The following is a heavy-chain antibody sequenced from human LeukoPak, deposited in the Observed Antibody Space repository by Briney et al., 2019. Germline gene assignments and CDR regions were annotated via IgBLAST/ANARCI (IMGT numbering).Heavy chain of an antibody. J-gene: IGHJ6*02. CDR1: GGSISRYS. Sequence: PSETLSLTCTVSGGSISRYSWSWIRQPPGKGLEWIGYIYHSASTYYNPSLKSRVTISVDRSKNQFSLKLSSVTAADTAVYYCARVIAARADYYYYGMDVWGQGTTVTVSS. V-gene: IGHV4-30-2*01. CDR2: IYHSAST. D-gene: IGHD6-6*01. CDR3: ARVIAARADYYYYGMDV.